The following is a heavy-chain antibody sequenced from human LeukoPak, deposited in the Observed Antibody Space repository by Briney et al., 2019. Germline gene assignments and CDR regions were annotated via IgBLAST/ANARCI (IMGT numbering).Heavy chain of an antibody. D-gene: IGHD3-22*01. CDR1: GFTFSSYA. V-gene: IGHV3-23*01. Sequence: GGSLRLSCAASGFTFSSYAMNWVRQAPGKGLEWVSVISGSGGSTYYADSVKGRFTISRDNSKNTLYLQMNSLRAEDTAVYYCARDRYDSSGYYYRYFDYWGQGTLVTVSS. CDR2: ISGSGGST. J-gene: IGHJ4*02. CDR3: ARDRYDSSGYYYRYFDY.